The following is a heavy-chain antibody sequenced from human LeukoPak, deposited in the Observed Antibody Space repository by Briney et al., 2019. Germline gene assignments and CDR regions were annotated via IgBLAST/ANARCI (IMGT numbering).Heavy chain of an antibody. J-gene: IGHJ6*02. CDR2: IYYSGST. CDR1: GGSISSYY. Sequence: SDTLSLTCTFSGGSISSYYWSWIRQPPGKGLEWIGYIYYSGSTNYNPSLKSRVTISVDTSKNQFSLKLSSVTAADTAVYYCARRPPYYYYGMDVWGQGTTVTVSS. V-gene: IGHV4-59*01. CDR3: ARRPPYYYYGMDV.